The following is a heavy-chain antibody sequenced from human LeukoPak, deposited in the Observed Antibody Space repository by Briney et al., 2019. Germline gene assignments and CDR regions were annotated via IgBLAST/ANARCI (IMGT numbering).Heavy chain of an antibody. CDR1: GFTFSSYW. V-gene: IGHV3-23*01. CDR2: VSPGGDKT. D-gene: IGHD6-19*01. Sequence: PGGSLRLSCAASGFTFSSYWMSWVRQAPGKGLQWVSAVSPGGDKTYYADSVKGRFTVSRDNSRNTLYLQMNSLRADDTAVYFCAKEKAVARSSGWHAFDVWGQGSLVTVS. J-gene: IGHJ3*01. CDR3: AKEKAVARSSGWHAFDV.